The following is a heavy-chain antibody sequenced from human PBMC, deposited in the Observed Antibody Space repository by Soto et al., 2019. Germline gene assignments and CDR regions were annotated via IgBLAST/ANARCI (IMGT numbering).Heavy chain of an antibody. CDR2: IYATGTT. CDR1: GASISRDNYY. Sequence: QVQLRESGPGLVKPSQTVSLTCTVSGASISRDNYYWSWLRKRPGKGLEWIGNIYATGTTSYSPSVESRFTMSVDTAKSQFSLKVTFVNAADTAVYYCARYCSSTSCSRKGMDVWGQGTTVTVSS. D-gene: IGHD2-2*01. CDR3: ARYCSSTSCSRKGMDV. V-gene: IGHV4-30-4*08. J-gene: IGHJ6*02.